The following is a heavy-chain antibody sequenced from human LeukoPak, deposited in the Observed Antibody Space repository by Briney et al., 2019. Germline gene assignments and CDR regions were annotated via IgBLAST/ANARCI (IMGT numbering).Heavy chain of an antibody. D-gene: IGHD3-22*01. J-gene: IGHJ4*02. CDR2: FDPENGET. CDR3: TRSAVVLPYYFDY. CDR1: GYTLTELS. Sequence: ASVKVSCKVSGYTLTELSMHWVRQAPGKGLEWMGSFDPENGETLYAQEFQGRVTLTEDTSADTAYMELISLRSEDTALYYCTRSAVVLPYYFDYWGQGTLVTVPS. V-gene: IGHV1-24*01.